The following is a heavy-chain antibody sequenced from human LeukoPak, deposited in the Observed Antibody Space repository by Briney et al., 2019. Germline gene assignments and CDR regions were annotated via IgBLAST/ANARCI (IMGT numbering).Heavy chain of an antibody. D-gene: IGHD3-9*01. V-gene: IGHV3-23*01. CDR1: GFTFSSYA. J-gene: IGHJ4*02. CDR2: ISGSGGST. CDR3: AKGDYDILTGYYLSFDY. Sequence: PGGSLRLSCAASGFTFSSYAMSWVRQAPGKGLEWVSAISGSGGSTYYADSVKGRFTISRDNSKNTLYLQMNSLRAEDTAVYYCAKGDYDILTGYYLSFDYWGQGTLVTVSS.